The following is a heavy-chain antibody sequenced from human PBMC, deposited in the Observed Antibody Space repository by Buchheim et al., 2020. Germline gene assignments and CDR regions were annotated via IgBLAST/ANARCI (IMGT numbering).Heavy chain of an antibody. D-gene: IGHD2-8*01. Sequence: EVQLVESGGGLVQPGGSLRLSCAASGFTFSSYWMSWVRQAPGKGLEWVANIKQDGSEKYYVDSVKGRFTISRDNAKTSLYLQMNSLRAEDTAVYYCASHSYCTNGVCYNYWYFDLWGRGTL. CDR3: ASHSYCTNGVCYNYWYFDL. CDR2: IKQDGSEK. CDR1: GFTFSSYW. V-gene: IGHV3-7*01. J-gene: IGHJ2*01.